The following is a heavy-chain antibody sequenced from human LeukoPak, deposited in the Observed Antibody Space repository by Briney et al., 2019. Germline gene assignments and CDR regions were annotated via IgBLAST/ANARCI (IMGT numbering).Heavy chain of an antibody. Sequence: SETLSLTCAVYGGSFSAYYWTWIRQPPGKGLEWIGSIYYSGNTYYNASLKSQVSISIDTSKNQFSLRLTSVTAADTAVYYCARQTGSGLFILPGGQGTLVTVSS. CDR1: GGSFSAYY. CDR2: IYYSGNT. J-gene: IGHJ4*02. D-gene: IGHD3/OR15-3a*01. V-gene: IGHV4-34*01. CDR3: ARQTGSGLFILP.